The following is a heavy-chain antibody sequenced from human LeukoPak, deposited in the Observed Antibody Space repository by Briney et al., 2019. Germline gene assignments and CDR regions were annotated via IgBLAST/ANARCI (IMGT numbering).Heavy chain of an antibody. V-gene: IGHV1-69*05. Sequence: GSSVKVSCKASGGTFSSYAISWVRQAPGQGLEWMGGIIPIFGTANYAQKFQGRVTITTDESTSTAYMELSSLRSEDTAVYYCARGTPYSSSWSPPDYYYYYMDVWGKGTTVTVSS. J-gene: IGHJ6*03. CDR2: IIPIFGTA. CDR1: GGTFSSYA. D-gene: IGHD6-13*01. CDR3: ARGTPYSSSWSPPDYYYYYMDV.